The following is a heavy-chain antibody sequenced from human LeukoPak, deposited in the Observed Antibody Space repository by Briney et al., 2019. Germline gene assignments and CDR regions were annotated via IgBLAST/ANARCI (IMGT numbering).Heavy chain of an antibody. Sequence: SVKVSCKASGGTFSSYAISWVRQAPGQGLEWMGGIIPIFGTANYAQKFQGRVTITTDESTSTAYMEPSSLRSEDTAVYYCARCTIFGVVTGGWFDPWGQGTLVTVSS. V-gene: IGHV1-69*05. CDR2: IIPIFGTA. CDR3: ARCTIFGVVTGGWFDP. J-gene: IGHJ5*02. D-gene: IGHD3-3*01. CDR1: GGTFSSYA.